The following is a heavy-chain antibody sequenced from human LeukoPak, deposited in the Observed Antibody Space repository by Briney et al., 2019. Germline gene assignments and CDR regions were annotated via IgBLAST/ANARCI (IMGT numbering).Heavy chain of an antibody. CDR2: ISYDGSNK. Sequence: PGRSLRLSCAASGFTFSSYGMHWVRQAPGKGLEWVAVISYDGSNKYYADSVKGRFTISRDNSKNTLFLQMNSLRAEDTAVYYCATKVVTDAFDIWGQGTMVTVSS. V-gene: IGHV3-30*03. D-gene: IGHD3-22*01. CDR3: ATKVVTDAFDI. CDR1: GFTFSSYG. J-gene: IGHJ3*02.